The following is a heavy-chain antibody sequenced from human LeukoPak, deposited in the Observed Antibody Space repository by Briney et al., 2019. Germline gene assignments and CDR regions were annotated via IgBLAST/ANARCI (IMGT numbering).Heavy chain of an antibody. CDR3: ARDTDYAFDV. J-gene: IGHJ3*01. CDR2: INGTASFT. CDR1: GLTFSDYA. Sequence: PGGTLRLSCVVSGLTFSDYAMNWVRQAPGKGLEWISTINGTASFTDYAPSVRGRFTISRHNSKNTLYLQMDSLRVEDTAVYYCARDTDYAFDVWGQGTMVTVSS. V-gene: IGHV3-23*01.